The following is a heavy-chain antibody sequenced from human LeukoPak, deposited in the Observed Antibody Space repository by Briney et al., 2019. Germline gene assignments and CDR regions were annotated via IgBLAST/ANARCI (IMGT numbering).Heavy chain of an antibody. CDR2: ISGSGGST. J-gene: IGHJ6*02. CDR3: AKVYTIFGVVILHYGMDV. V-gene: IGHV3-23*01. D-gene: IGHD3-3*01. CDR1: GFTFSSYA. Sequence: GGSLRLSCAASGFTFSSYAMSWVRQAPGKGLERVSAISGSGGSTYYADSVKGRFTISRDNSKNTLYLQMNSLRAEDTAVYYCAKVYTIFGVVILHYGMDVWGQGTTVTVSS.